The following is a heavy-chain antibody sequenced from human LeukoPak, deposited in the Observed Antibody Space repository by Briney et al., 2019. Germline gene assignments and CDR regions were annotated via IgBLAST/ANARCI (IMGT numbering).Heavy chain of an antibody. Sequence: SVKVSCKAFGGTFSSYAISWVRQAPGQGLEWMGGIIPIFGTANYAQKFQGRVTITADESTSTAYMELSSLRSEDTAVYYCAREGGGYSYGLHYFDYWGQGTLVTVSS. CDR2: IIPIFGTA. J-gene: IGHJ4*02. CDR3: AREGGGYSYGLHYFDY. V-gene: IGHV1-69*13. D-gene: IGHD5-18*01. CDR1: GGTFSSYA.